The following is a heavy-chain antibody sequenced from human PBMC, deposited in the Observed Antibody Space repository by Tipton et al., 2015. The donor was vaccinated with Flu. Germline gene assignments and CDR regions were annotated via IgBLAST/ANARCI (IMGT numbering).Heavy chain of an antibody. D-gene: IGHD4-17*01. Sequence: TLSLTCTVSGGSISSSSYYWGWIRQPPGKGLEWIGSIYYSGSTYYNSSPKSRVTISVDTSKNQFSLKLSSVTAADTAVYYCARGYPYGDYDWFDPWGQGTLVTVSS. V-gene: IGHV4-39*07. CDR1: GGSISSSSYY. CDR2: IYYSGST. CDR3: ARGYPYGDYDWFDP. J-gene: IGHJ5*02.